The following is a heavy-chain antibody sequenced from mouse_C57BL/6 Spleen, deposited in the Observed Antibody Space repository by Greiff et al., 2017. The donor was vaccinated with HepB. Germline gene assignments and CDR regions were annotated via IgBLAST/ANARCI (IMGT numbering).Heavy chain of an antibody. V-gene: IGHV6-3*01. D-gene: IGHD6-1*01. CDR3: TGNGLLAMDY. Sequence: EVHLVESGGGLVQPGGSMKLSCVASGFTFSNYWMNWVRQSPEKGLEWVAQIRLKSDNYATHYAESVKGRFTISRDDSKSSVYLQMNNLRAEDTGIYYCTGNGLLAMDYWGQGTSVTVSS. CDR1: GFTFSNYW. CDR2: IRLKSDNYAT. J-gene: IGHJ4*01.